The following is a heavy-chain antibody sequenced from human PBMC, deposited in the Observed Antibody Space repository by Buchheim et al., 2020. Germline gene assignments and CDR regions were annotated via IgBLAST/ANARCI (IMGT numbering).Heavy chain of an antibody. Sequence: EVQLLDSGGGLVQPGGSLRLSCAASGFTFSNYAMSWVRQAPGKGMEWVSGIGGIPSATYYADSVKGRFTISRDNSKNTHYLQLNGLRPEDTAIYYCAKEYRGGWPFDYWGQGTL. J-gene: IGHJ4*02. CDR3: AKEYRGGWPFDY. CDR1: GFTFSNYA. V-gene: IGHV3-23*01. D-gene: IGHD6-19*01. CDR2: IGGIPSAT.